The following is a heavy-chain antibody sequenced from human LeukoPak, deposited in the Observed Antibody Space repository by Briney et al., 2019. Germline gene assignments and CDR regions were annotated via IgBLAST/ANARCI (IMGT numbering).Heavy chain of an antibody. Sequence: GGSLRLSCAASGFTFSDYYMSWIRQAPGKGLEWVSGIRGNGVTTYYADSVKGRFTISRDNSKNTLYLQMSSLGAEDTAVYFCAKDDAWGRYQDWGQGTLVTVSS. CDR1: GFTFSDYY. J-gene: IGHJ1*01. D-gene: IGHD3-16*01. V-gene: IGHV3-23*01. CDR3: AKDDAWGRYQD. CDR2: IRGNGVTT.